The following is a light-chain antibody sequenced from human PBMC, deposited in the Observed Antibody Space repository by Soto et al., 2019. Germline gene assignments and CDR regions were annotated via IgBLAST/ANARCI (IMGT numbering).Light chain of an antibody. Sequence: DIPMIQSPSSLSASVGDRVTITCRASQNINIYLHWYHQKPGRAPKLLIHAASSLQGGVPTRFSGSGSGTHFTLTISSLQPEDFGTYFCHQSYTSWTFGQGTTVEIK. CDR3: HQSYTSWT. J-gene: IGKJ1*01. CDR2: AAS. V-gene: IGKV1-39*01. CDR1: QNINIY.